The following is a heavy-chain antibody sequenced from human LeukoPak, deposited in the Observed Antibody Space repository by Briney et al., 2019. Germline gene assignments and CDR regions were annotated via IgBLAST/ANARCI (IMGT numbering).Heavy chain of an antibody. CDR3: AKDGDYGDYRRFDY. Sequence: GGSLRLSCAASGFTFSRNVMSWVRQAPGKGLEWISTMTGSGDNTYYADSVKGRFTISRDNSRNTLYLQMNSLRAEVTAVYYCAKDGDYGDYRRFDYWGQGTLVTVSS. J-gene: IGHJ4*02. CDR2: MTGSGDNT. CDR1: GFTFSRNV. D-gene: IGHD4-17*01. V-gene: IGHV3-23*01.